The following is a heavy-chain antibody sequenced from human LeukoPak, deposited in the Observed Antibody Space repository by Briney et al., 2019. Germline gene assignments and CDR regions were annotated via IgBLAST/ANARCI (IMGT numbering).Heavy chain of an antibody. J-gene: IGHJ6*03. CDR2: IIPIFGTA. V-gene: IGHV1-69*05. CDR3: ARGGLGYCSSTSCLFKYYYYYYMDV. D-gene: IGHD2-2*01. CDR1: GGTFSSYA. Sequence: ASVKVSCKASGGTFSSYAISWVRQAPGQGLEWMGGIIPIFGTANYAQKFQGRVTITTDESTSTAYMELSSLRSEDTAVYYCARGGLGYCSSTSCLFKYYYYYYMDVWGKGTTVTVSS.